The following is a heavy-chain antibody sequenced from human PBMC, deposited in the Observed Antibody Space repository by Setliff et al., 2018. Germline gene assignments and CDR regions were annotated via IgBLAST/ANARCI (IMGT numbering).Heavy chain of an antibody. V-gene: IGHV4-34*01. CDR1: GGSFSGYY. CDR3: ARVSSVIDAFDI. CDR2: INHSGST. Sequence: SETLSLTCAVYGGSFSGYYWSWIRQPPGKGLEWIGEINHSGSTNYDPSLKSRVTISVDTSKNQFSLKLSSVTAADTAVYYCARVSSVIDAFDIWGQGTMVTVSS. J-gene: IGHJ3*02. D-gene: IGHD6-25*01.